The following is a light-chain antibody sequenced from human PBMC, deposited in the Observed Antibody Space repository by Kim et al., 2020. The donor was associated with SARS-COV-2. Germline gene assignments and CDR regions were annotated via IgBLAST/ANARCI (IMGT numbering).Light chain of an antibody. CDR1: QDISSW. J-gene: IGKJ4*01. Sequence: ASVGDRVTIACRVSQDISSWLGWYQQKPGKAPKVLIYEASNLQSGVPSRFSGSGSGTDFTLTINSLQPEDFATYYCQQTHSFPLTFGGGTKVDIK. CDR3: QQTHSFPLT. CDR2: EAS. V-gene: IGKV1D-12*01.